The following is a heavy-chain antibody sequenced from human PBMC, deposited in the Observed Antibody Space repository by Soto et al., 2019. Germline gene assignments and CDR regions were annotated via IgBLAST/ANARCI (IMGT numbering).Heavy chain of an antibody. V-gene: IGHV1-24*01. CDR3: ATLSYGSGSYYVYYYGMDV. J-gene: IGHJ6*02. D-gene: IGHD3-10*01. CDR2: FDPEDGET. Sequence: ASVKVSCKVSGYTLTELSMPWVRQAPVKGLEWMGGFDPEDGETIYAQKFQGRVTMTEDTSTDTAYMELSSLRSEDTAVYYCATLSYGSGSYYVYYYGMDVWGQGTTVTVSS. CDR1: GYTLTELS.